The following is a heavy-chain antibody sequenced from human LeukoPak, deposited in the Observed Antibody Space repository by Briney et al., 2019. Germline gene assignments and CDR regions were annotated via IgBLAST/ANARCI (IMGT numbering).Heavy chain of an antibody. CDR1: GFTFSGYS. CDR3: ARERFIGGNSYGLDV. D-gene: IGHD5-18*01. V-gene: IGHV3-48*02. J-gene: IGHJ6*02. Sequence: GSLRLSCAASGFTFSGYSMNWVRQAPGKGLEWVSYISSSSSANYYADSVKGRFTISRDNAKNSLYLQMNSLRDEDTAVYYCARERFIGGNSYGLDVWGQGTTVTVSS. CDR2: ISSSSSAN.